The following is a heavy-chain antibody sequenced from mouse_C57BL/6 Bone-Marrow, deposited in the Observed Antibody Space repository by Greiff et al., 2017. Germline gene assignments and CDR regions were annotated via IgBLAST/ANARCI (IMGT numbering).Heavy chain of an antibody. CDR3: ARFYGSSGY. CDR2: IDPSDGDT. V-gene: IGHV1-59*01. CDR1: GYTFTSYW. D-gene: IGHD1-1*01. J-gene: IGHJ2*01. Sequence: QVQLKQPGAELVRPGTSVKLSCKASGYTFTSYWMHWVKQRPGQGLEWIGVIDPSDGDTNYNEKFKGKATLTVDTSSSKAYMQLSSLTSEDSAVYYCARFYGSSGYWGQGTTLTVSS.